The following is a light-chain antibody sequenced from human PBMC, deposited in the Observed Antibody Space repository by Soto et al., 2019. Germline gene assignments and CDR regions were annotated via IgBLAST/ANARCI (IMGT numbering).Light chain of an antibody. CDR3: MQALQTPPWT. CDR1: QSLLYSNGYNY. V-gene: IGKV2-28*01. Sequence: DIVMTQSPLSLPVTPGEPASISCRSSQSLLYSNGYNYLDWYLQKPGQSPQLLIYLGSNRASGVPDRFSGSGSGTDFTLKISRVEAEDVGVYYRMQALQTPPWTFGQGTKVEIK. J-gene: IGKJ1*01. CDR2: LGS.